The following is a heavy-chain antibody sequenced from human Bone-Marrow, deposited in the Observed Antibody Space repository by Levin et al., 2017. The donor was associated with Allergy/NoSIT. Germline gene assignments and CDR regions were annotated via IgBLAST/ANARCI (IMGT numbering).Heavy chain of an antibody. CDR1: GFTFSSYD. D-gene: IGHD2-2*01. CDR3: ARVALPRYCTSTSCSDSGYYFDY. V-gene: IGHV3-13*04. J-gene: IGHJ4*02. CDR2: IGTAADS. Sequence: GESLKISCAASGFTFSSYDMHWVRQATGRGLEWVSAIGTAADSYYSGSVKGRFTVSRDNAKNSFYLQMKSLRAGDTAVYYCARVALPRYCTSTSCSDSGYYFDYWGQGTLVTVSS.